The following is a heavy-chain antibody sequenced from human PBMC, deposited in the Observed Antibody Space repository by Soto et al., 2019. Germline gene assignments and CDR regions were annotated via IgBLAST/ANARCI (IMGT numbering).Heavy chain of an antibody. Sequence: GSSVKVSCKASGYPFTNYGISWVRQAPGQGLEWMGWISVYNGNTRYAQKFQGRVTMTTDTSTSTAYMELRSLRSDDTAVYYCARDPGSRTSCYICEYYGIDVWGQRNTVTVSS. CDR1: GYPFTNYG. J-gene: IGHJ6*02. CDR2: ISVYNGNT. V-gene: IGHV1-18*04. D-gene: IGHD2-2*02. CDR3: ARDPGSRTSCYICEYYGIDV.